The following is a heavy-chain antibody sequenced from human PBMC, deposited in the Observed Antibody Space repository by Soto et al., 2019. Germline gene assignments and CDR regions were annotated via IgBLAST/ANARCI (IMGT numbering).Heavy chain of an antibody. CDR3: ARAGRYYDFWSGYSYYYYYYGMDV. Sequence: PSETLSLTCTVSGGSISSYYWSWIRQPPGKGLEWIGYIYYSGSTNYNPSLKSRVTISVDTSKNQFSLKLSSVTAADTAVYYCARAGRYYDFWSGYSYYYYYYGMDVWGQGTTVT. D-gene: IGHD3-3*01. CDR2: IYYSGST. CDR1: GGSISSYY. J-gene: IGHJ6*02. V-gene: IGHV4-59*01.